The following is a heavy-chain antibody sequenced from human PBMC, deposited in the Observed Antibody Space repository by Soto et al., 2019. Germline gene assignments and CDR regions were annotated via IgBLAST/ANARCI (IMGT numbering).Heavy chain of an antibody. CDR3: ARDGRDMVAAMDSDYYYGMDV. Sequence: QVQLVQSGAEVKKPGSSVKVSCKASGGTFSSYAISWVRQAPGQGLEWMGGIIPIFGTANYAQKFQGRVTITADESTSTAYMELSSLRSEDTAVYYCARDGRDMVAAMDSDYYYGMDVWGQGTTVTVSS. D-gene: IGHD5-18*01. CDR2: IIPIFGTA. V-gene: IGHV1-69*01. CDR1: GGTFSSYA. J-gene: IGHJ6*02.